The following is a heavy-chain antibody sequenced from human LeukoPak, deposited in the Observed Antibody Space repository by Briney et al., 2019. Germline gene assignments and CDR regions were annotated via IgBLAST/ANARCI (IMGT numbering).Heavy chain of an antibody. CDR1: GFTFSSYA. V-gene: IGHV3-23*01. Sequence: GGSLRLSCAASGFTFSSYAMNWVRQAPGEGLEWVSGTSGSGGSTFYADSVKGRFTMSRDNSKNTLYLQMNSLRAEDTAVYYCAKSGGYSYVENFDYWGQGALVTVSS. J-gene: IGHJ4*02. D-gene: IGHD5-18*01. CDR2: TSGSGGST. CDR3: AKSGGYSYVENFDY.